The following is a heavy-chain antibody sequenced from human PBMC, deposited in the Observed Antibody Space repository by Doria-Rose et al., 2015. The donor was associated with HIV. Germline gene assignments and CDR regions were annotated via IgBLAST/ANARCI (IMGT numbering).Heavy chain of an antibody. J-gene: IGHJ4*02. D-gene: IGHD6-13*01. CDR3: ARIKSSRWYHKYYFDF. CDR1: GVSLSSPGMG. V-gene: IGHV2-26*01. CDR2: IFSDDTR. Sequence: QVQLVRSGPVLVKPTETLTLTCTVSGVSLSSPGMGVSWIRQPPGKALEWLAHIFSDDTRSYKTSLKRRLTISRGTSKSQVVLTMTDMDPVDTATYYCARIKSSRWYHKYYFDFWGQGTLVIVSA.